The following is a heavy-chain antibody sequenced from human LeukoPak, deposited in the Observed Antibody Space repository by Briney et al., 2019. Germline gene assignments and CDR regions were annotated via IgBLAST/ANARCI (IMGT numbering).Heavy chain of an antibody. J-gene: IGHJ6*03. Sequence: PGGSLRLSCAGSGFTFSRYNMNWVRQAPGKGLEWVANIKQDGSEKYYVDSVKGRFTISRDNAKNSLYLQMNSLRAEDTAVYYCARVGSDYYYYMDVWGKGTTVTVSS. V-gene: IGHV3-7*01. CDR1: GFTFSRYN. CDR2: IKQDGSEK. CDR3: ARVGSDYYYYMDV.